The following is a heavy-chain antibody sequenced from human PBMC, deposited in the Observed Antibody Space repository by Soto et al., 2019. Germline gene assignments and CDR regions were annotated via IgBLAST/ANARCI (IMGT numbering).Heavy chain of an antibody. J-gene: IGHJ4*02. D-gene: IGHD3-9*01. V-gene: IGHV2-5*01. CDR2: IYSHDGE. CDR3: VNRLRGLPGFRN. CDR1: GFSLSTTGMG. Sequence: QITLKASGPTLVKPTQTLTLTCTFSGFSLSTTGMGVGWIRQPPGKALVWLALIYSHDGERYSPSLKSRLTVAKDPCTDQVVLTMTNMDPVDTGTYYCVNRLRGLPGFRNWCQGTLVPVSS.